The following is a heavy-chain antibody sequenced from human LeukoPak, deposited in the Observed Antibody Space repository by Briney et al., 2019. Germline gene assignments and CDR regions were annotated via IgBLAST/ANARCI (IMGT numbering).Heavy chain of an antibody. CDR2: INSDGSSI. CDR3: AKDGGVVVPAAIVYYYYGMDV. Sequence: GGSLRLSCAASGFTFSSHGMHWVRQAPGKGLVWVSRINSDGSSISYADSVKGRFTISRDNAKNTLYLQMNSLRAEDTAVYYCAKDGGVVVPAAIVYYYYGMDVWGQGTTVTVSS. CDR1: GFTFSSHG. J-gene: IGHJ6*02. D-gene: IGHD2-2*02. V-gene: IGHV3-74*01.